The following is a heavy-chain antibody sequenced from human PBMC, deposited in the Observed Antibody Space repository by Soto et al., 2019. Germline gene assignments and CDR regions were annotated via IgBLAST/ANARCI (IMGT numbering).Heavy chain of an antibody. V-gene: IGHV3-23*01. CDR2: LTDSGGRT. CDR3: ARVFSNNYDY. Sequence: EVQLLDSGGGLVQPGGSLRLSCAASGFTFSTYAMNWVRQAPGKGLEWVSALTDSGGRTYYAESVKGRFTISRDNSRNTLSLQMNGLRVEDTAIYYCARVFSNNYDYWGQGTLVTVSS. CDR1: GFTFSTYA. J-gene: IGHJ4*02.